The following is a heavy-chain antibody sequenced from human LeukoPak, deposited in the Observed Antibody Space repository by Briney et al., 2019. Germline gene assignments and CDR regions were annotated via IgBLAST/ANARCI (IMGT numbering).Heavy chain of an antibody. V-gene: IGHV3-53*01. Sequence: GGSLRLSCAASGFTVSSNYMSWVCQAPGKGLEWVSVIYSGGSTYYADSVKGRFTISRDNSKNTLYLQMNSLRAEDTAVYYCARTGDSSGYYYASSLYFDYWGQGTLVTVSS. D-gene: IGHD3-22*01. J-gene: IGHJ4*02. CDR3: ARTGDSSGYYYASSLYFDY. CDR2: IYSGGST. CDR1: GFTVSSNY.